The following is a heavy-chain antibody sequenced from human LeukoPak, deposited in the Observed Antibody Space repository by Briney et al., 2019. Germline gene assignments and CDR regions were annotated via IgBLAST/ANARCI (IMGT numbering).Heavy chain of an antibody. J-gene: IGHJ4*02. V-gene: IGHV4-34*01. CDR2: INHSGST. Sequence: PSETLSLTCAVYGESFSGYYWSWIRQPPGKGLEWIGEINHSGSTNYNPSLKSRVTISVDTSKNQFSLKLSSVTAADTAVYYCAGIAVAGHYFDYWGQGTLVTVSS. D-gene: IGHD6-19*01. CDR1: GESFSGYY. CDR3: AGIAVAGHYFDY.